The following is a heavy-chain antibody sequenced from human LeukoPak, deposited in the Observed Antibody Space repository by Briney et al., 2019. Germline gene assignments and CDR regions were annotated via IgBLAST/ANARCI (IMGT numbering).Heavy chain of an antibody. CDR1: GFTFSSYS. D-gene: IGHD6-13*01. Sequence: PGGSLRLSCAASGFTFSSYSMNWVRQAPGKGLEWVSSISSSSSYIYYADSVKGRFTISRDNAKNSLYLQMNSLRVEDTAVYYCATFRKTGYSSRWYGSLDYWGQGTLVTVSS. CDR3: ATFRKTGYSSRWYGSLDY. CDR2: ISSSSSYI. J-gene: IGHJ4*02. V-gene: IGHV3-21*04.